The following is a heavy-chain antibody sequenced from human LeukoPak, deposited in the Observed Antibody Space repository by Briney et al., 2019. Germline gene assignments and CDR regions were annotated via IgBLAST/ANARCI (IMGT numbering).Heavy chain of an antibody. CDR1: GFIFPNAW. CDR2: IKNYNQGLTA. V-gene: IGHV3-15*01. J-gene: IGHJ1*01. D-gene: IGHD3/OR15-3a*01. CDR3: VTDGGQLPYYFTY. Sequence: PGGSLRLSCAASGFIFPNAWIDWVRQAPGRGLEWVGRIKNYNQGLTADYAARVRGRSTISRDDSGNTLWLQMDSLKTDDTAVYYCVTDGGQLPYYFTYWGQGTLVTVSS.